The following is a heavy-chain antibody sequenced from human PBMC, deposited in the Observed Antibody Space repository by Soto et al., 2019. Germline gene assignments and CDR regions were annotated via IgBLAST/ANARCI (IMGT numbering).Heavy chain of an antibody. CDR1: GLTFSSYG. J-gene: IGHJ3*01. CDR2: ISYDGRNK. D-gene: IGHD2-8*02. V-gene: IGHV3-30*03. Sequence: PGGSLRLSCAASGLTFSSYGMHWVRQAPGRGLEWVAGISYDGRNKYYVDSAKGRFTISRDNTKNTLDLQMNSLSDDDTAVYYCAVEAWWRLTTWGQGAMVTVSS. CDR3: AVEAWWRLTT.